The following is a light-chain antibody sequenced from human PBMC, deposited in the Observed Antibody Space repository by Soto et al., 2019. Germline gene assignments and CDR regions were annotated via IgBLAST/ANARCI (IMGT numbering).Light chain of an antibody. Sequence: SSELTQPPSMSVSPGQTASITCSGDKLGDKYACWYQQKPGQSPVLVIYQDSKRPSGIPERFSGSNSGNTATLTISGTQAMDEADYYCQAWDSSTGVFGGGTKLTVL. CDR2: QDS. CDR3: QAWDSSTGV. J-gene: IGLJ2*01. V-gene: IGLV3-1*01. CDR1: KLGDKY.